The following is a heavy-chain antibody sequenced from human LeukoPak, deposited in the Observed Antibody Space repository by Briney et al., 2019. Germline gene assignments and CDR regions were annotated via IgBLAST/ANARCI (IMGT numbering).Heavy chain of an antibody. V-gene: IGHV1-2*02. CDR1: GYTFTGYY. J-gene: IGHJ5*02. Sequence: ASVKVSCKASGYTFTGYYMHWVRQAPGQGLEWMGWINPNSGGTNYAQKFQGRVTMTRDTSISTAYMELSRLRSDDTAVYYCARHGHSSSWSWFDPWGQGTLVTVSS. CDR2: INPNSGGT. D-gene: IGHD6-13*01. CDR3: ARHGHSSSWSWFDP.